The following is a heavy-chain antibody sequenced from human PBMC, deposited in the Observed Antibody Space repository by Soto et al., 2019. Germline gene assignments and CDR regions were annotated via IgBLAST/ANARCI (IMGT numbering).Heavy chain of an antibody. CDR1: GFTFSNAW. CDR2: IKSKTDGGTT. J-gene: IGHJ3*02. V-gene: IGHV3-15*01. D-gene: IGHD3-3*01. CDR3: TTDHPFFWSGYYDAFDI. Sequence: GGSLRLSCAASGFTFSNAWMSWVRQAPGKGLEWVGRIKSKTDGGTTDYAAPVKGRFTISRDDSKNTLYLQMNSLKTEDTAVYYCTTDHPFFWSGYYDAFDIWGQGTMVTVSS.